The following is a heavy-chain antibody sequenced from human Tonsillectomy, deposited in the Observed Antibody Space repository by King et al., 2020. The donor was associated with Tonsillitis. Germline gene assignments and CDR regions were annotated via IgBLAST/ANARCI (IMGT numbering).Heavy chain of an antibody. Sequence: QLQESGPGLVKPSQTLSLTCTVSGGSIISDGYFWSWIRQHPGKGLEWIGYIYFSGDTYYNPSLKSRVFISVDTSKNQFSLKLNSVTAAATAVYYCARGGSHYGLDVWGQGTTVIVSS. CDR3: ARGGSHYGLDV. CDR1: GGSIISDGYF. J-gene: IGHJ6*02. CDR2: IYFSGDT. V-gene: IGHV4-31*03. D-gene: IGHD1-26*01.